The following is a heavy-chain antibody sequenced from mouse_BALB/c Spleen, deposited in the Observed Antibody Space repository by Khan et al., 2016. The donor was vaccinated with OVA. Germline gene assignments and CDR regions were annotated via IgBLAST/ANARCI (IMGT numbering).Heavy chain of an antibody. J-gene: IGHJ2*01. CDR3: ARGDSGKFDS. V-gene: IGHV1-85*01. CDR2: IFPGNGNI. CDR1: GYSFTNYD. D-gene: IGHD3-3*01. Sequence: QVQLQQSGTELLKPGTSVKLSCKASGYSFTNYDINWVRQRPEQGLEWIGWIFPGNGNIKYNQKFKDKATLTIDKSSSTAYMRLSRLTYEDSGVYFCARGDSGKFDSWGQGNILTVSS.